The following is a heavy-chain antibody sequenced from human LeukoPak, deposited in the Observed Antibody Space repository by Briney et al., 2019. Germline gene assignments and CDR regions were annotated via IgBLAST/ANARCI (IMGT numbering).Heavy chain of an antibody. Sequence: GGSLRLPCAASGFTFSSYAMSWVRRAPGKGLEWVSAISGSGGSTYYADSVKGRFTISRDNSKNTLYLQMNSLRAEDTAVYYCAKHLIAAAGTVSDYWGQGTLVTVSS. CDR3: AKHLIAAAGTVSDY. CDR2: ISGSGGST. J-gene: IGHJ4*02. D-gene: IGHD6-13*01. CDR1: GFTFSSYA. V-gene: IGHV3-23*01.